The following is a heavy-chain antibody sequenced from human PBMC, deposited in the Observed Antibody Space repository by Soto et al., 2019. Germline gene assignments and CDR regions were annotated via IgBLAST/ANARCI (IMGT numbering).Heavy chain of an antibody. CDR2: ITSRGTTV. CDR1: AFTFSDYY. CDR3: ARGSKGSSWFSASYHFDS. Sequence: QVQLVESGGGLVTPGGSLRLSCAASAFTFSDYYMTLIRQAPGKGLEWVSYITSRGTTVYYADSVKGRFTISRDNTKNSLYLQMNSLRAEDTAVYYCARGSKGSSWFSASYHFDSWGQGTLVTVSS. D-gene: IGHD6-13*01. V-gene: IGHV3-11*01. J-gene: IGHJ4*02.